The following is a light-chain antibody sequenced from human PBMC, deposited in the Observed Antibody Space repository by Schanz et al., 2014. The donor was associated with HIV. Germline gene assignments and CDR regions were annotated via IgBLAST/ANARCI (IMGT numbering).Light chain of an antibody. J-gene: IGLJ2*01. CDR3: GTWDSTLSAVV. V-gene: IGLV1-51*01. CDR2: END. Sequence: QSVLTQPPSVSAAPGQKVIISCSGGVSNIGNNYVSWYQQLPATAPKVLIYENDRRTSGISDRFSGSKSGTSATLAIAGLQTGDEADYFCGTWDSTLSAVVFGGGTKLTVL. CDR1: VSNIGNNY.